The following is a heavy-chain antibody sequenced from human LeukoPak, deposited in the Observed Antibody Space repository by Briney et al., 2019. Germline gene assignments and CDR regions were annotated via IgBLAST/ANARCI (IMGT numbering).Heavy chain of an antibody. CDR1: GFTFSSYG. D-gene: IGHD5-12*01. CDR3: AKPAYSGYDSLHDY. V-gene: IGHV3-30*18. Sequence: PGGSLRLSCAASGFTFSSYGMHWVRQAPGKGLEWVAVISYDGSNKYYADSVKGRFTISRDNSKNTLYLQMNSLRAEDTAVYYCAKPAYSGYDSLHDYWGQGTLVTVSS. CDR2: ISYDGSNK. J-gene: IGHJ4*02.